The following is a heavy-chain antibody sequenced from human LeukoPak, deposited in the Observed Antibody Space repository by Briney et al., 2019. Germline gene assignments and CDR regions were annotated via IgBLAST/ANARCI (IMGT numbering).Heavy chain of an antibody. V-gene: IGHV5-51*01. D-gene: IGHD2-15*01. CDR1: GYSFTSYW. J-gene: IGHJ5*02. CDR3: ARSEGYCSGGSCYSANWFDP. CDR2: IYAGDSDT. Sequence: ESLKISCKGSGYSFTSYWIGWVRQMPGKGLEWMGIIYAGDSDTRYSPSFQGQVTISADKSISTAYLQWSSLKASDTAMYYCARSEGYCSGGSCYSANWFDPWGQGTLVTVSS.